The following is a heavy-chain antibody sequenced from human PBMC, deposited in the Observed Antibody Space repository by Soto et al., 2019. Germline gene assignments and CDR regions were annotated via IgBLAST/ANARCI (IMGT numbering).Heavy chain of an antibody. V-gene: IGHV1-8*01. D-gene: IGHD3-10*01. CDR2: MNPDSGNT. J-gene: IGHJ4*02. CDR3: ARSVGGSNVNFDY. CDR1: GYTFTSYD. Sequence: QVQLVQSGAEVRTPGASEKVSCKASGYTFTSYDINWVRQATGQGPEWMGWMNPDSGNTGYVQKFQGRVTMTRNTAISTAYMELSSLGSEDTAVYYCARSVGGSNVNFDYWGQGTLVTVSS.